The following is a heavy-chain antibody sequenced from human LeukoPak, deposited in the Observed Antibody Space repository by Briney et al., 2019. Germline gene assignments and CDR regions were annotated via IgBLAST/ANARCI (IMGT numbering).Heavy chain of an antibody. J-gene: IGHJ5*02. CDR1: GDSVSSDRYY. Sequence: SETLSLTCTVSGDSVSSDRYYWTWIRQSPGKGLEWIAYIRYSGHTNYNPSLNSRVTISLDTSKNRFSLRLSSVTAADTAVYYCARYNWNTWFDPWGQGTLVTVSS. CDR3: ARYNWNTWFDP. CDR2: IRYSGHT. V-gene: IGHV4-61*01. D-gene: IGHD1-1*01.